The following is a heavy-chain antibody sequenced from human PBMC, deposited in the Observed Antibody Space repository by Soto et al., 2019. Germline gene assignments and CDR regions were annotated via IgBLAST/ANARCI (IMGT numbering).Heavy chain of an antibody. CDR3: ATSNGYYDFWSGYECFDY. D-gene: IGHD3-3*01. V-gene: IGHV3-30-3*01. CDR2: ISYDGSNK. J-gene: IGHJ4*02. CDR1: GFTFSSYA. Sequence: QPGGSLRLSCAASGFTFSSYAMHCVRQAPGKGLEWVAVISYDGSNKYYADSVKGRFTISRDNSKNTLYLQMNSLRAEDTAVYYSATSNGYYDFWSGYECFDYWGQGTLVTVSS.